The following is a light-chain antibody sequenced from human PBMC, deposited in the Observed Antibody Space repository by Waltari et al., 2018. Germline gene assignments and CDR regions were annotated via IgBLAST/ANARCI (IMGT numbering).Light chain of an antibody. V-gene: IGKV1-5*03. CDR2: KAS. CDR1: ESVSNW. Sequence: DIQMTQSPSTVSASVGDRVTVTCRASESVSNWLAWYQHKPGKAPKILIDKASTLESGVPSRFSGSGAGTEFTLTISILQPDDFATYYGQQYDSTSPTFGGGTKVELK. J-gene: IGKJ4*01. CDR3: QQYDSTSPT.